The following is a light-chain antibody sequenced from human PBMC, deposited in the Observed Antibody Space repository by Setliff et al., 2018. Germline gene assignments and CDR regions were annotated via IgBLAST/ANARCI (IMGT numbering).Light chain of an antibody. J-gene: IGLJ1*01. CDR2: DVS. CDR1: SSDVGGYNY. Sequence: QSALTQPASVSGSPGQPITISCTGTSSDVGGYNYVSWYQQHPGKAPKLMIYDVSKRPSGVSNRFSGSKSGNTASLTISGLQAEDEADYYCSSYTSSSTDVFGTGTKVTVL. CDR3: SSYTSSSTDV. V-gene: IGLV2-14*01.